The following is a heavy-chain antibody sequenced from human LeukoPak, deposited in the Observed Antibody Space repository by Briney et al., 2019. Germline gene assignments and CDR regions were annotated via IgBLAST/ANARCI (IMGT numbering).Heavy chain of an antibody. Sequence: PSETLSLTCTVSGGSISTSSFYWGWIRQPPGEGLEWIGSIYYTGSTYHNPSLKSRVTISVDTSKNQFSLKLSSVTAADTAVYYCASTYSLYDAFDIWGQGTMVTVSS. V-gene: IGHV4-39*07. CDR1: GGSISTSSFY. CDR2: IYYTGST. J-gene: IGHJ3*02. CDR3: ASTYSLYDAFDI. D-gene: IGHD1-26*01.